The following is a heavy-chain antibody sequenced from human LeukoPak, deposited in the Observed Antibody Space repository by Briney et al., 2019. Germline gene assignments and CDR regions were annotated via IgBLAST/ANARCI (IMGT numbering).Heavy chain of an antibody. CDR2: ISGNSGSI. V-gene: IGHV3-9*01. D-gene: IGHD3-22*01. CDR1: GFTFANYA. J-gene: IGHJ3*02. CDR3: AKDMRAKHYYSSEGDAFDI. Sequence: GGSLRLSCAASGFTFANYAMHWVRQAPGQGLEWVSGISGNSGSIVYADSVKGRFTISRDNAKNSLYLQMNSLRAEDTALSYCAKDMRAKHYYSSEGDAFDIWGEGTMVTVSS.